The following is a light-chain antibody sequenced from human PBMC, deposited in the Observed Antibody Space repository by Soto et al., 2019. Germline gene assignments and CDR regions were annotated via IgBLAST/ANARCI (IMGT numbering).Light chain of an antibody. J-gene: IGKJ4*01. CDR3: HQYGSTPT. CDR2: GAS. Sequence: EIVLTQSPGTLSLSPGERATLSCRASQSVISNYLAWYQQKPGQAPRVLIYGASSRATGIPDRFSGSGSGTDFTLTISRLEPEDFAVYYCHQYGSTPTFGGGTKVEIK. CDR1: QSVISNY. V-gene: IGKV3-20*01.